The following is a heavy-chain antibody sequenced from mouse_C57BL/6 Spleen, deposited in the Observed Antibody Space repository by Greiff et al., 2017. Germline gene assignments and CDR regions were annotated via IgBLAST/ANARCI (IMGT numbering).Heavy chain of an antibody. Sequence: DVHLVESGGGLVKPGGSLKLSCAASGFTFSSYAMSWVRQTPEKRLEWVATISDGGSYTYYPDNVKGRFTISRDNAKNNQYLRLSQLKAEATVMYYCTRVLYYYGRAFDYWGQGTTLTVSS. CDR3: TRVLYYYGRAFDY. D-gene: IGHD1-1*01. CDR2: ISDGGSYT. CDR1: GFTFSSYA. V-gene: IGHV5-4*01. J-gene: IGHJ2*01.